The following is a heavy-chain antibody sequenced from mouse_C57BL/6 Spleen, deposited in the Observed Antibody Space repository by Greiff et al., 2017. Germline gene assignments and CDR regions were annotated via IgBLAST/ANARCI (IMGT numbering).Heavy chain of an antibody. CDR2: ISGGGGNT. J-gene: IGHJ2*01. CDR1: GFTFSSYT. D-gene: IGHD1-1*01. Sequence: EVMLVESGGGLVKPGGSLKLSCAASGFTFSSYTMSWVRQTPEKRLEWVATISGGGGNTYYPDSVKGRFTISRDNAKNTLYLQMSSLRSEDTALDYCARLNYYGSSYGYWGQGTTLTVSS. V-gene: IGHV5-9*01. CDR3: ARLNYYGSSYGY.